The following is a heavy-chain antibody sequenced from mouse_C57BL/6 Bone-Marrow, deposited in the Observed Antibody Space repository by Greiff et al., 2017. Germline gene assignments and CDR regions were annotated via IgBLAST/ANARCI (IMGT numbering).Heavy chain of an antibody. CDR3: ARSRYDYAIDVDY. V-gene: IGHV1-53*01. D-gene: IGHD1-1*02. Sequence: VQLQQSGAVLVKPGASVKMSCKASGYTFTSYWMHWVKQRPGQGLEWIGAIYPNNGDTSYNQKFKGKATLTVDKSSSTAYMQLSSLTSEDSAVYYCARSRYDYAIDVDYWGHCTTLTVSS. J-gene: IGHJ2*01. CDR1: GYTFTSYW. CDR2: IYPNNGDT.